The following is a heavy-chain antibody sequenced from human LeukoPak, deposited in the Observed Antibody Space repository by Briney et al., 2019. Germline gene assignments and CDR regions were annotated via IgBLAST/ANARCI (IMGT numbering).Heavy chain of an antibody. Sequence: SETLSLTCNVSGGSISSSSYNWGWIRQPPGKGLEWIASIYYSGSTYYNPSLKSRVTISVDTSKNQFSLKLSSVTAADTAVYYCARQHKYGGNALDPWGQGTLVTVSS. D-gene: IGHD4-23*01. V-gene: IGHV4-39*01. CDR3: ARQHKYGGNALDP. CDR2: IYYSGST. J-gene: IGHJ5*02. CDR1: GGSISSSSYN.